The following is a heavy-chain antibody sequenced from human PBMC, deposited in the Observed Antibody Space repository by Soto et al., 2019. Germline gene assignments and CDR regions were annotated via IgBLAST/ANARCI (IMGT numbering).Heavy chain of an antibody. Sequence: QVHLVQSGAEVKKPGSSVKVSCKASGGPCTSYTFHWVRQARGQGLEWMGGIIPMSGATNYALKFQGRVTMTADVPTNTAYIELSSLRSEDTAIYYCARDNTGLDYWGQGTLVTVSS. V-gene: IGHV1-69*12. D-gene: IGHD1-1*01. CDR1: GGPCTSYT. CDR3: ARDNTGLDY. J-gene: IGHJ4*02. CDR2: IIPMSGAT.